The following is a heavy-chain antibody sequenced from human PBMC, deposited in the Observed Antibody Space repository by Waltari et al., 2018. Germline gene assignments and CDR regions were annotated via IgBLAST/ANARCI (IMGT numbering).Heavy chain of an antibody. Sequence: EVQLVESGGGLVRPGGSLRLPCAASGFAFSTYWMTWFRQAPGKGLEWVASLNEDGSSKYYLDSVKGRFTISRDNARNSLYLQMNGLGAEDTAVYYCSRDRIWFRETQDYWGQGTLVTVSS. CDR2: LNEDGSSK. D-gene: IGHD3-10*01. J-gene: IGHJ4*02. CDR3: SRDRIWFRETQDY. V-gene: IGHV3-7*01. CDR1: GFAFSTYW.